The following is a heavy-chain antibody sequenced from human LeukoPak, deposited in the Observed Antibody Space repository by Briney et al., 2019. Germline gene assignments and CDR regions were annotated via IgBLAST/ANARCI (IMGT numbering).Heavy chain of an antibody. D-gene: IGHD5-24*01. V-gene: IGHV1-2*02. CDR1: GYTFTGYY. Sequence: ASVKVSCKASGYTFTGYYMHWVRQAPGQGLEWMGWINPNSGGTNYAQKFQGRVTMTRDTSISTAYMELSRLRSDDTAVYYCARGLGGDGYNLNFYWGQGTLVTVSS. CDR2: INPNSGGT. CDR3: ARGLGGDGYNLNFY. J-gene: IGHJ4*02.